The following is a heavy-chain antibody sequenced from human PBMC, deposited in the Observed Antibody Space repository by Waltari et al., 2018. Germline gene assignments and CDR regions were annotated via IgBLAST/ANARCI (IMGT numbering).Heavy chain of an antibody. D-gene: IGHD3-22*01. CDR3: ARSLYYYDSSGYYYFHAFDI. Sequence: QLQLQESGTGLVKPSETLSLTCTVSVGPISSSRYYWGWIRQPPGKGLAWIGRIYYSGITYYNPSLKSRVTISVDTSKNQFSLKLSSVTAADTAVYYCARSLYYYDSSGYYYFHAFDIWGQGTMVTVSS. V-gene: IGHV4-39*01. J-gene: IGHJ3*02. CDR1: VGPISSSRYY. CDR2: IYYSGIT.